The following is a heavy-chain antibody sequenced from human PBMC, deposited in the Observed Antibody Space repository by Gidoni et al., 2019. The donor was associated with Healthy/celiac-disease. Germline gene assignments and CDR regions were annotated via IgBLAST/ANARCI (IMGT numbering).Heavy chain of an antibody. CDR1: GFTFSSYG. J-gene: IGHJ3*02. CDR3: ASPIFGVVSDAFDI. CDR2: IWYAGSNK. V-gene: IGHV3-33*01. Sequence: QVQLVESGGGVVQPGRSLGLPCAASGFTFSSYGMPWVRQAPGKGLDWVAVIWYAGSNKYYADSVKGRFTISRDNSKNTLYLQKNSLRAGDTAVYYGASPIFGVVSDAFDIWGQGTMVTVSS. D-gene: IGHD3-3*01.